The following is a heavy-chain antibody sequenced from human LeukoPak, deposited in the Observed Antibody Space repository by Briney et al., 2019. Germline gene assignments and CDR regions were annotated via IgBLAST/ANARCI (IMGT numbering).Heavy chain of an antibody. CDR2: SYYSGGT. V-gene: IGHV4-59*08. J-gene: IGHJ6*02. Sequence: SQTLSLTCTVSGGSISSYYWSWIRQLPGKGLEWIGSSYYSGGTNYNRSLKSRVTISVDTSKNQFSLSLISVTAADTAVYFCARLGAAAGSGLYFYYGMDVWGPGTTITVS. CDR3: ARLGAAAGSGLYFYYGMDV. D-gene: IGHD6-13*01. CDR1: GGSISSYY.